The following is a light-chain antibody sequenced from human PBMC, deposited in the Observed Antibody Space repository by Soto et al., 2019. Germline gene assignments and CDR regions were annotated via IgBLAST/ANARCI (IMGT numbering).Light chain of an antibody. V-gene: IGLV2-23*01. J-gene: IGLJ2*01. Sequence: QSALTQPASVSGSPGQSITISCTGTSRDVGSYNLVSWYQQHPVKAPKLMIYEGSKRPSGVSNRFSGSKYGNTASLTISGLQAEDEADYYCCSYAGGSTVVFGGGTKLTVL. CDR2: EGS. CDR1: SRDVGSYNL. CDR3: CSYAGGSTVV.